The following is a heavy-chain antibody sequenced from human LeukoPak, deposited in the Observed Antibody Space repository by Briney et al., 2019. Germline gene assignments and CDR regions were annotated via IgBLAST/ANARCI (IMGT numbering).Heavy chain of an antibody. V-gene: IGHV3-48*03. Sequence: PGGSLRLSCAASGFKFSTYEMNWVRQAPGKGLEWVSYISSSGTTVYYADSVKGRFAISRDNAENSLFLQMNSLRAEDMAIYYCARDSLRSGEFDYWGQGTLVTVSA. J-gene: IGHJ4*02. CDR2: ISSSGTTV. D-gene: IGHD2-21*01. CDR3: ARDSLRSGEFDY. CDR1: GFKFSTYE.